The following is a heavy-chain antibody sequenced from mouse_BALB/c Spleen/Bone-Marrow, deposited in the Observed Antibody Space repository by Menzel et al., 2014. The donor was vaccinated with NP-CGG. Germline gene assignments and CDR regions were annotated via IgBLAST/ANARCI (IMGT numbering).Heavy chain of an antibody. J-gene: IGHJ4*01. CDR3: SRRQSGNYAMDY. CDR1: GFTFSSYG. V-gene: IGHV5-6*01. Sequence: EVQVVESGGDLVKPGGSLKLSCAASGFTFSSYGFFWVRQTPDKRLEWVATISNGGTFTYYPDSMKGRFTISRDNAKNTLYLQMSSLKSEDTAMYYCSRRQSGNYAMDYWGQGTSVTVSS. CDR2: ISNGGTFT.